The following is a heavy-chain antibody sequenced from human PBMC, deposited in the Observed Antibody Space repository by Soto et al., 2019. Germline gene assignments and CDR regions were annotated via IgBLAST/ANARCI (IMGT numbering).Heavy chain of an antibody. CDR3: AKVLLWFGSTPVGAFDI. CDR1: GFTFSSYA. D-gene: IGHD3-10*01. J-gene: IGHJ3*02. Sequence: GGSLRLSCAASGFTFSSYAMSVVRQAPGKGLEWVSAISGSGGSTYYADSVKGRFTISRDNSKNTLYLQMNSLRAEDTAVYYCAKVLLWFGSTPVGAFDIWGQGTMVTVSS. V-gene: IGHV3-23*01. CDR2: ISGSGGST.